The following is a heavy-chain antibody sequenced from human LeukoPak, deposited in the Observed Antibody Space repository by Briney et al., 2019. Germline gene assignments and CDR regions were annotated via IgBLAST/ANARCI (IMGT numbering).Heavy chain of an antibody. D-gene: IGHD4-17*01. CDR1: GFTFTSHW. CDR2: VNQAGNEK. V-gene: IGHV3-7*02. CDR3: ASPGPVTTDPRDFQH. J-gene: IGHJ1*01. Sequence: PGGSLRLSCAASGFTFTSHWMSWVRQAPGRGLEWVANVNQAGNEKYYMDSVKGRVTISRDNAKNSVYLQMNSLRAEDTAVYYCASPGPVTTDPRDFQHWGQGTLVTVSS.